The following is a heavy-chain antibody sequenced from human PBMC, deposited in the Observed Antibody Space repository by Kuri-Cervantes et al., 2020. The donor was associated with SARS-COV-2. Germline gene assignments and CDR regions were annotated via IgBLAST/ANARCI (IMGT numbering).Heavy chain of an antibody. J-gene: IGHJ4*02. V-gene: IGHV3-33*06. D-gene: IGHD1-1*01. Sequence: GESLKISCAASGFTFSSYGMHWVRQAPGKGLEWVAVIWYDGSNKYYADSVKGRFTISRDNSKNTLYLQMNSLRAEDTAVYHCAKDQSGVWRPNDYFDYWGQGTLVTVSS. CDR3: AKDQSGVWRPNDYFDY. CDR1: GFTFSSYG. CDR2: IWYDGSNK.